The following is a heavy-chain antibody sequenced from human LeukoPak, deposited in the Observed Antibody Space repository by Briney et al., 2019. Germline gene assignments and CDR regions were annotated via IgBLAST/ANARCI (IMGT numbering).Heavy chain of an antibody. Sequence: TSETLSLTCTVSGGSISSSSYYWGWIRQPPGKGLEWIGSIYYSGSTNYNPSLKSRVTISVDTSKNQFSLKLSSVTAADTAVYYCARGPYCSGGSCYPDYWGQGTLVTVSS. J-gene: IGHJ4*02. D-gene: IGHD2-15*01. CDR2: IYYSGST. CDR1: GGSISSSSYY. CDR3: ARGPYCSGGSCYPDY. V-gene: IGHV4-39*07.